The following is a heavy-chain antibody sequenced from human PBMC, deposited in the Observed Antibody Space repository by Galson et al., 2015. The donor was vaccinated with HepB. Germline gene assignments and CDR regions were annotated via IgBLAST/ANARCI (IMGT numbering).Heavy chain of an antibody. CDR3: VLDSSGYYSPDAFDI. CDR2: ISYDGSNK. CDR1: GFTFSSYG. Sequence: SLRLSCAASGFTFSSYGVHWVRQAPGKGLEWVAVISYDGSNKYYADSVKGRFTISRDNSKNTLYLQMNSLRAEDTAVYYCVLDSSGYYSPDAFDIWGQGTMVTVSS. D-gene: IGHD3-22*01. J-gene: IGHJ3*02. V-gene: IGHV3-30*03.